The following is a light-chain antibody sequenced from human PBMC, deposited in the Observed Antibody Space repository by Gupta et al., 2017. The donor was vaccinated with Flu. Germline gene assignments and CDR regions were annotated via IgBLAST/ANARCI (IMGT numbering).Light chain of an antibody. V-gene: IGKV3-11*01. Sequence: EIVLTQSPGTLSLSPGERATLSCRASQNIRTSLAWFQQKPGQAPRLLIYDASNRDTGIPVRFSGSGSGTDFTLTISSREPEDFAGYFCQQLTGWPRGTIGQGTKVEIK. CDR3: QQLTGWPRGT. CDR1: QNIRTS. CDR2: DAS. J-gene: IGKJ2*02.